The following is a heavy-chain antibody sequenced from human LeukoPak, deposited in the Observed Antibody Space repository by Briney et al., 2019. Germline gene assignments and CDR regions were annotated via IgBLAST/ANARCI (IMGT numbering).Heavy chain of an antibody. J-gene: IGHJ4*02. D-gene: IGHD6-13*01. CDR3: ARRGYSSSWYGGWGGYFDY. CDR2: IYYSGST. V-gene: IGHV4-39*01. CDR1: GGSISSSSYY. Sequence: SETLSLTCTVSGGSISSSSYYWVWIRQPPGKALEGIGSIYYSGSTYYNPSLKSRVTISVDTSKNQFSLKLSSVTAADTAVYYCARRGYSSSWYGGWGGYFDYWGQGTLVTVSS.